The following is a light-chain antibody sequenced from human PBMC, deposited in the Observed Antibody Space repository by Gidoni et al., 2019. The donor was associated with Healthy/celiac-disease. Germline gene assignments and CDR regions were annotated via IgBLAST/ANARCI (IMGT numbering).Light chain of an antibody. V-gene: IGLV3-21*04. CDR2: YDS. CDR1: NIGSKS. CDR3: QVWDSSSDHPV. Sequence: SYVLTQPPSVSVAPGKTATITCGGNNIGSKSVHWSPQKPGQAPVLVIYYDSDRPSGIPERFSGSNSGNTATLTISRVEAGDEADYYCQVWDSSSDHPVFGGGTKLTVL. J-gene: IGLJ2*01.